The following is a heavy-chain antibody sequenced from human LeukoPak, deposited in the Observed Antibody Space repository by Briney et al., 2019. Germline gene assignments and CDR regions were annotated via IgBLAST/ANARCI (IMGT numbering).Heavy chain of an antibody. CDR1: GYSFTSYW. CDR2: IDPSDSYT. V-gene: IGHV5-10-1*01. CDR3: ASLDYSNYRYYGMDV. Sequence: GESLKISCKGSGYSFTSYWISWVRQMPGKGLEWMGRIDPSDSYTNYSPSFQGHVTISADKSISTAYLQWSSLKASDTAMYYCASLDYSNYRYYGMDVWGQGTTVTVSS. J-gene: IGHJ6*02. D-gene: IGHD4-11*01.